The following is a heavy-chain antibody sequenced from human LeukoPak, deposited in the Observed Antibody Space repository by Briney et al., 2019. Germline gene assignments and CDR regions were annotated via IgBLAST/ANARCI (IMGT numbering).Heavy chain of an antibody. J-gene: IGHJ3*01. CDR1: GFTFSSYA. V-gene: IGHV3-23*01. CDR2: LSGSGGAA. CDR3: AKDRTSYSRSGSYDLGAFDL. Sequence: GGSLRLSCAASGFTFSSYAMTWVRQAPGKGLQWVSSLSGSGGAACNADSVKGRYTISRDNTKNVMYLHMNELRAEGTAIYDCAKDRTSYSRSGSYDLGAFDLWGHGTVVTVSS. D-gene: IGHD3-10*01.